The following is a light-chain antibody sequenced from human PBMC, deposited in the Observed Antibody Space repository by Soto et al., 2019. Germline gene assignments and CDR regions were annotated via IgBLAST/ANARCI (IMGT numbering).Light chain of an antibody. CDR1: QSISIN. V-gene: IGKV3-20*01. CDR2: GAS. J-gene: IGKJ1*01. Sequence: EIVMTQSPATLSVSPGERAILSCRASQSISINLAWYQQKPAQAPRLLIYGASSRATGIPDRFSGSGSGTDFTLTISRLEPEDFAVYYCQQYGSSPTWTFGQGTKVDIK. CDR3: QQYGSSPTWT.